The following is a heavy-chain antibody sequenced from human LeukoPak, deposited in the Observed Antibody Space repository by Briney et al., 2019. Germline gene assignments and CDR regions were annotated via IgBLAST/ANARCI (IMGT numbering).Heavy chain of an antibody. CDR2: INAGNGNT. J-gene: IGHJ4*02. D-gene: IGHD3-10*01. Sequence: GASVKLSCKASGYTFTSYAMPWVRQAPGQRLEWMGWINAGNGNTKYSQKFQGRVTITRDTSASTAYMELSSLRSEDTAVYYCARVGSGSPHFDYWGQGTLVTVSS. CDR3: ARVGSGSPHFDY. V-gene: IGHV1-3*01. CDR1: GYTFTSYA.